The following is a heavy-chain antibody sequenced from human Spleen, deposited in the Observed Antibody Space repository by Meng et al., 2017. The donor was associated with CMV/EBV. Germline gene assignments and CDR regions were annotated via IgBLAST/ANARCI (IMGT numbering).Heavy chain of an antibody. V-gene: IGHV4-39*07. CDR3: ARVDSGWYWNY. Sequence: SETLSLTCTVSGGSISSSSYYWGWIRRPPGKGLEWIGSIYHSGSTYYNPSLRSRVTISVDTSKNQFSLRLSSVTAADTAVYYCARVDSGWYWNYWGQGTLVTVSS. CDR2: IYHSGST. J-gene: IGHJ4*02. CDR1: GGSISSSSYY. D-gene: IGHD6-19*01.